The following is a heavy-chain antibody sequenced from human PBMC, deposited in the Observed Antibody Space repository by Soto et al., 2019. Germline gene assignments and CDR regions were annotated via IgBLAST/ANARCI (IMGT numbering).Heavy chain of an antibody. CDR3: ARVHMGAHYFDY. CDR2: MNPDSGNT. V-gene: IGHV1-8*01. CDR1: GYTFTSYD. Sequence: QVQLVQSGAEVKKPGASVKVSCKASGYTFTSYDINWVRQATGQGLEWMGWMNPDSGNTGYAQKCQGRVTMTRDTSISTAYMELSSLTSEDTAVYYCARVHMGAHYFDYWGQGPLVTVSS. J-gene: IGHJ4*02. D-gene: IGHD3-16*01.